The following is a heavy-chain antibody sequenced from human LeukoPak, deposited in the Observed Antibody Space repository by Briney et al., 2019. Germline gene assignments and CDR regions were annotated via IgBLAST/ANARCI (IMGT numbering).Heavy chain of an antibody. CDR2: IYYSGST. CDR1: GGSVSSHY. Sequence: SETLSLTCTVPGGSVSSHYWSWIRQPPGKGLEWIGYIYYSGSTNYNPSLKSRVTISVDTSKNQFSLKLSSVTAADTAVYYCARLVDRVRGLMDYYYYYYMDVWGKGTTVTVSS. D-gene: IGHD3-10*01. J-gene: IGHJ6*03. V-gene: IGHV4-59*02. CDR3: ARLVDRVRGLMDYYYYYYMDV.